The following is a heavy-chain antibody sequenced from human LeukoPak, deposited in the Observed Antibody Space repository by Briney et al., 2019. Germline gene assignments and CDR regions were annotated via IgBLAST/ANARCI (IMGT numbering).Heavy chain of an antibody. D-gene: IGHD4-17*01. CDR1: GYSISSGYY. V-gene: IGHV4-38-2*02. CDR2: IYHTGST. CDR3: ASANRTVTADYYYYYMDV. Sequence: SETLSLTCTVSGYSISSGYYWAWLRQTPGKGLEWIGNIYHTGSTYYNPSLKSRVTISVDTSRNQFSLKLNSVTAAGTAVYYCASANRTVTADYYYYYMDVWGKGTTVTVSS. J-gene: IGHJ6*03.